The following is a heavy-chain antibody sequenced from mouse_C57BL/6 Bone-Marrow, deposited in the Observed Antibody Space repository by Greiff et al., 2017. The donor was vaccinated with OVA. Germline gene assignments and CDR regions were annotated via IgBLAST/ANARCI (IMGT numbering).Heavy chain of an antibody. CDR2: ISPCGSYT. V-gene: IGHV5-6*01. J-gene: IGHJ3*01. CDR3: ARHHYYGSSYVGWFAY. CDR1: GFTFSSYG. D-gene: IGHD1-1*01. Sequence: EVQLVEPGGDLVKPGGSLKLSCAASGFTFSSYGMSWVRQTPDKSLEWVATISPCGSYTYYPDSVKGQFTFSRDNAKNTLYLQMSSLKSKDTTMYYCARHHYYGSSYVGWFAYWGQGTLVTVSA.